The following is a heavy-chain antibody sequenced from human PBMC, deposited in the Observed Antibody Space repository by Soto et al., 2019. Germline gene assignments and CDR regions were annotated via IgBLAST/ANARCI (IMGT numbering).Heavy chain of an antibody. CDR3: AIKIFGVVRSFSDRSDYYGMDV. Sequence: ASVKVSCKASGYTFTDYDINWVRQASGQGLDYMGWMSPESGNTGYAPQFQGRVTMTRNTSISTAYLELSSLRSEDTAVYYCAIKIFGVVRSFSDRSDYYGMDVWGQGTTVTVSS. CDR2: MSPESGNT. D-gene: IGHD3-3*01. CDR1: GYTFTDYD. V-gene: IGHV1-8*01. J-gene: IGHJ6*02.